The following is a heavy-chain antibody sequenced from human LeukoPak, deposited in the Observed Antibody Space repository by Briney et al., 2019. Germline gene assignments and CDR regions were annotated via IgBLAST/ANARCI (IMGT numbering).Heavy chain of an antibody. CDR3: ARETTYHYDFWSGSNWFDP. CDR2: IWYDGSNK. D-gene: IGHD3-3*01. CDR1: GFTFSSYG. V-gene: IGHV3-33*01. J-gene: IGHJ5*02. Sequence: VQPGRSLRLSCAASGFTFSSYGMHWVRQAPGKGLEWVAVIWYDGSNKYYADSVKGRFTISRDNSKNTLYLQMNSLRAEDTAVYYCARETTYHYDFWSGSNWFDPWGQGTLVTGST.